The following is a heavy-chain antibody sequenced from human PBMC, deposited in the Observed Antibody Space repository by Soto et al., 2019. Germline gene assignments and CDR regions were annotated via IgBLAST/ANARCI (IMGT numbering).Heavy chain of an antibody. D-gene: IGHD2-8*01. J-gene: IGHJ4*02. CDR1: GFTFSSYA. CDR3: AKDRPNSSDDIVLMVYAMFDY. V-gene: IGHV3-23*01. Sequence: PGGSLRLSCAASGFTFSSYAMSWVRQAPGKGLEWVSAISGSGGSTYYADSVKGRFTISRDNSKNTLYLQMNSLRAEDTAVYYCAKDRPNSSDDIVLMVYAMFDYWGLGTLVTVSS. CDR2: ISGSGGST.